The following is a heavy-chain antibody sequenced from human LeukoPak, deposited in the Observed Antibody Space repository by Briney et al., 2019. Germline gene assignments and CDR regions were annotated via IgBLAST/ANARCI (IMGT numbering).Heavy chain of an antibody. CDR3: GRGMDV. Sequence: PGGSLRLSCGASGFTFNNYWMSWVRQAPGKGLEWVANIKQDRSEIYYVDSVKGRFTISRDNAKNSVYLQMNSLRADDTAVYYCGRGMDVWGQGTTVTVSS. CDR1: GFTFNNYW. J-gene: IGHJ6*02. CDR2: IKQDRSEI. V-gene: IGHV3-7*03.